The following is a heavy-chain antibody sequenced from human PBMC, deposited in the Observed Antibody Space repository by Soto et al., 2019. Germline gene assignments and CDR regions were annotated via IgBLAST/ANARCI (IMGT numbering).Heavy chain of an antibody. D-gene: IGHD3-22*01. J-gene: IGHJ4*02. V-gene: IGHV1-18*01. CDR3: ARDYPYYYDRSGSIFLDY. CDR2: ISAYNGNT. CDR1: GYTFTSYG. Sequence: ASVKVSCKASGYTFTSYGISWVRQAPGQGLEWMGWISAYNGNTNYAQKLQGRVTMTTDTSTSTAYMELRSLRSDDTAVYYCARDYPYYYDRSGSIFLDYWGQGTLVTVSS.